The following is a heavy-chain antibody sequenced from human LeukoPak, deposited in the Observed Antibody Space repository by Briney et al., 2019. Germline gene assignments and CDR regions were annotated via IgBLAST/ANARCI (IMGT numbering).Heavy chain of an antibody. Sequence: GGSLRLSCAASGFTFSSYAMSWVRQAPGKGLEWVSAISGSGGSTYYADSVKGRFTISRDNAKNSLYLQMNSLRAEDTALYYCAKDIGGSYSDAFDIWGQGTMVTVSS. CDR2: ISGSGGST. CDR1: GFTFSSYA. CDR3: AKDIGGSYSDAFDI. D-gene: IGHD1-26*01. V-gene: IGHV3-23*01. J-gene: IGHJ3*02.